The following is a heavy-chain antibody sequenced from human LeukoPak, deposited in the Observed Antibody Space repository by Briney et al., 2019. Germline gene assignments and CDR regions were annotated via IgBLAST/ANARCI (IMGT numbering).Heavy chain of an antibody. CDR1: GGTCSSYA. CDR2: IIPIFGTA. Sequence: SVKVSCKASGGTCSSYAISWVRQAPGQGLEWMGGIIPIFGTANYAQTFQGRVTITADESTSIAYMELSSLRSEDTAVYYCARDTYCSGDSCYSYYFDYWGQGTLVTVSS. V-gene: IGHV1-69*13. J-gene: IGHJ4*02. CDR3: ARDTYCSGDSCYSYYFDY. D-gene: IGHD2-15*01.